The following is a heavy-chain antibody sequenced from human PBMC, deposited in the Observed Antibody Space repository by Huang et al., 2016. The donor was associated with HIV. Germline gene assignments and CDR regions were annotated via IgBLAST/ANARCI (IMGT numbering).Heavy chain of an antibody. CDR3: VKERGSSRARSSFDF. J-gene: IGHJ3*01. CDR2: IRYDGNND. CDR1: GFPFSAYG. V-gene: IGHV3-30*02. D-gene: IGHD6-13*01. Sequence: QVRLVESGGGVVQPGASLTLSCSASGFPFSAYGMDWVRQAAGKGVEWVSFIRYDGNNDYLIGSVKGRFTIARDNSNNTLYLRMNSLRPEDTAVYYCVKERGSSRARSSFDFWGQGTSVIVSS.